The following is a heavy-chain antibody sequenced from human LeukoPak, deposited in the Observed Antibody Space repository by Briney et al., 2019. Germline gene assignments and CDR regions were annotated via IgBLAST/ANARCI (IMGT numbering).Heavy chain of an antibody. V-gene: IGHV3-73*01. CDR2: IRSKANSYAT. J-gene: IGHJ4*02. D-gene: IGHD3-22*01. CDR3: TRLARYYSDSSGSRITPDYYFVY. CDR1: GFTFSGSA. Sequence: GGSLRLSCAASGFTFSGSAMHWVRQASGKGLEWVGRIRSKANSYATAYAASVKGRFTISRDDSKNTAYLQMNSLKTEGTAVYCCTRLARYYSDSSGSRITPDYYFVYWGQGTWSPSPQ.